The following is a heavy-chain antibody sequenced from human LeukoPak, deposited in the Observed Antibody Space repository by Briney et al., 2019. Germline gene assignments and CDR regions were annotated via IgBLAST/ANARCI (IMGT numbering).Heavy chain of an antibody. Sequence: ASVKVSCKASGYTFTTYYMHWVRQAPGQELEWMGIINPSGGSTTYAQKFQGRVTITRDTSTNTVYMEVSSLRSEDTAVYYCAREDSSSWYEDYYYYGMDVWGQGTTVTVSS. CDR2: INPSGGST. CDR3: AREDSSSWYEDYYYYGMDV. CDR1: GYTFTTYY. V-gene: IGHV1-46*01. J-gene: IGHJ6*02. D-gene: IGHD6-13*01.